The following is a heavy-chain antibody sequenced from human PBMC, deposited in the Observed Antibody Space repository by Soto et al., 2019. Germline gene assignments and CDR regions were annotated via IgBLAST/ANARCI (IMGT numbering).Heavy chain of an antibody. CDR3: ARGLGIAANWFAP. D-gene: IGHD6-13*01. CDR2: IWYDGSNK. J-gene: IGHJ5*02. CDR1: GFTFSSYG. Sequence: QVQLVESGGGVVQPGRSLRLSCAASGFTFSSYGMHWVRQAPGKGLEWVAVIWYDGSNKYYADSVKGRFTISRDNSKNTLYLQMNSLRAEDKAVDYCARGLGIAANWFAPWGQGTLVTVSS. V-gene: IGHV3-33*01.